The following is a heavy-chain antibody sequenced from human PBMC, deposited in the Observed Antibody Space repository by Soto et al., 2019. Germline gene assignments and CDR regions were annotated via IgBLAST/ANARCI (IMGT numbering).Heavy chain of an antibody. CDR1: GYSFTSYW. CDR2: IDPSDSYT. J-gene: IGHJ3*01. CDR3: ARQVVVTAVSDAFDF. D-gene: IGHD2-21*02. V-gene: IGHV5-10-1*01. Sequence: GESLKISCKASGYSFTSYWITWVRQMPGKGLEWMGRIDPSDSYTNYSPSFQGHVTISADKSISTAYLQWSSLKASDTAMYYCARQVVVTAVSDAFDFWGQGTMVTVSS.